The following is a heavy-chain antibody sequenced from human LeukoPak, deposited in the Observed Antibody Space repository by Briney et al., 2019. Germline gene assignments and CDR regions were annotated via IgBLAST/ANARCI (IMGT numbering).Heavy chain of an antibody. CDR1: GGSISSYY. D-gene: IGHD1-7*01. Sequence: PSETLSLTCTVSGGSISSYYWSWIRQPAGKGLEWIGRIYTSGSTNYNPSLKSRVTMSVDTSKNQFSLKLSSVTAADTAVYYCARGHGPNWNYNWFDPWGQGTLVTVSS. CDR2: IYTSGST. CDR3: ARGHGPNWNYNWFDP. V-gene: IGHV4-4*07. J-gene: IGHJ5*02.